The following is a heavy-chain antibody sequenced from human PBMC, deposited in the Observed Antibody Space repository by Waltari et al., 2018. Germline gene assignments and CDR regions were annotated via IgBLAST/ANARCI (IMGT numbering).Heavy chain of an antibody. Sequence: EMQLLESGGGLVRPGGSLRLSCAASGFVFRCSWMHWVRQTPGKGLMWVARIDSGGGTTTYAESVQGRFTISRDNAKNTLLLQMDSLRVEDTAMYYCIKARGTATRDAFDIWGQGTIVIVSP. J-gene: IGHJ3*02. CDR3: IKARGTATRDAFDI. D-gene: IGHD4-17*01. CDR1: GFVFRCSW. CDR2: IDSGGGTT. V-gene: IGHV3-74*01.